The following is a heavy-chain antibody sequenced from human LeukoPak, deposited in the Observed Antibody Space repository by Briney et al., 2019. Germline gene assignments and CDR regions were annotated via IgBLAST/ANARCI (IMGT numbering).Heavy chain of an antibody. CDR3: AKATYYYDSSGYFFDY. CDR2: ISWNSGSI. V-gene: IGHV3-9*01. D-gene: IGHD3-22*01. J-gene: IGHJ4*02. Sequence: GRSLRLSCAASGFTFDDYAMHWVRQAPGKGLEWVSGISWNSGSIGYADSVKGRFTISRDNAKNSLYVQMNSLRAEDTALYYCAKATYYYDSSGYFFDYWGQGTLVTVSS. CDR1: GFTFDDYA.